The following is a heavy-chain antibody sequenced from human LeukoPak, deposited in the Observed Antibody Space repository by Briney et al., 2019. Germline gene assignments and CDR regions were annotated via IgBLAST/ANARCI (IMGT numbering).Heavy chain of an antibody. Sequence: PGGSLRLSCVGSGLTFSNYGMSWVRQAPGKGLECVSTISADGGSTYYPDSVKGRFTISRDNSKNTLYLQMNSLRAEDTAVYYCAKSHSLQAFDIWGQGTMVTVSS. CDR1: GLTFSNYG. CDR3: AKSHSLQAFDI. J-gene: IGHJ3*02. CDR2: ISADGGST. V-gene: IGHV3-23*01.